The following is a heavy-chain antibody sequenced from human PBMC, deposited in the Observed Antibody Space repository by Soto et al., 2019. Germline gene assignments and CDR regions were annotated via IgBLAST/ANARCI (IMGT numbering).Heavy chain of an antibody. D-gene: IGHD3-3*01. V-gene: IGHV4-30-4*01. Sequence: SETLALTCTVSGGSISSGDYYWSWIRQPPGKGLEWIGYIYYSGRTYYNPSLMSRVTISIDTSKNQFSLKLTSVTAADTAVYYCARDGLDFWSGYRSFDFWGQGTLVTVS. CDR3: ARDGLDFWSGYRSFDF. CDR2: IYYSGRT. J-gene: IGHJ4*02. CDR1: GGSISSGDYY.